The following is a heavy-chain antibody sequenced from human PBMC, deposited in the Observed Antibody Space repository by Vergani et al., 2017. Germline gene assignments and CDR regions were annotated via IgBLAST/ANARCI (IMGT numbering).Heavy chain of an antibody. D-gene: IGHD6-13*01. CDR1: GFTFSDYY. Sequence: QVQLAESGGGRVQPGRSLRLSCAASGFTFSDYYMSWIRQAPGKGLEWVSYISYSTGSTIYYADSVKGRFTISRDNAKNSLDLQMNRLRAEDTAVYYCARDHVAAGLFFEYWGQGTLVTVSS. CDR2: ISYSTGSTI. CDR3: ARDHVAAGLFFEY. V-gene: IGHV3-11*04. J-gene: IGHJ4*02.